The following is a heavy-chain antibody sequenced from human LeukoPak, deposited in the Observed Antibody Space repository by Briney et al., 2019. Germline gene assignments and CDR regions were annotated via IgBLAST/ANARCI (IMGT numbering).Heavy chain of an antibody. Sequence: PGGSLRLSCAASGFTFSSYWMSWVRQAPGKGREWVANIKQDGSEKYYVDSVKGRFTISRDNAKNSLYLQMNSLRAEDTAVYYCARGNDFFYYYYMDVWGKGTTVTVSS. J-gene: IGHJ6*03. V-gene: IGHV3-7*01. CDR3: ARGNDFFYYYYMDV. CDR1: GFTFSSYW. CDR2: IKQDGSEK. D-gene: IGHD3-3*01.